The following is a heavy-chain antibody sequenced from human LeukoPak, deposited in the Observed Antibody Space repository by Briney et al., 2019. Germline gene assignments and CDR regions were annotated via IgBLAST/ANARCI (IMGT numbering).Heavy chain of an antibody. D-gene: IGHD2-8*01. CDR3: ARHGRLGLMVYAGLGHHGWDWFDP. CDR2: INPSGGST. V-gene: IGHV1-46*01. CDR1: GYSFTSYY. J-gene: IGHJ5*02. Sequence: ASVKVSCKASGYSFTSYYIHWVRQVPGQGLEWMGIINPSGGSTNYAQKFQGRLTMTRDTSTSTVYMELSSLRSEDTAVYYCARHGRLGLMVYAGLGHHGWDWFDPWGQGTLVTVSS.